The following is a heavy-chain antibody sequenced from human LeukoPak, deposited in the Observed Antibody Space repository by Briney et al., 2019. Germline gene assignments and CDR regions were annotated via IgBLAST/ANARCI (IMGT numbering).Heavy chain of an antibody. J-gene: IGHJ4*02. CDR2: ISGSGGST. CDR1: GFTFSSYA. V-gene: IGHV3-23*01. CDR3: ARGFVRSWFFDY. D-gene: IGHD6-13*01. Sequence: GGSLRLSCAASGFTFSSYAMSWVRQAPGKGLEWVSAISGSGGSTYYADSVKGRFTISRDNSKNTLYLQMNSLRAEDTAVYYCARGFVRSWFFDYWGQGTLVTVSS.